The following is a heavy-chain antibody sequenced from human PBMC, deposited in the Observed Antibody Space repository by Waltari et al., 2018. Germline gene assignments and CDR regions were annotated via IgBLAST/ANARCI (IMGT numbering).Heavy chain of an antibody. V-gene: IGHV3-21*01. Sequence: EVQLVESGGGLVKPGGSLRVSGAASGFSFSTSTMNWVRQAPGKGLEWVSSISDSSVFIYYADSVKGRFTISRDNVKNSVSLQMSSLRADDSAVYYCARVVSAAGTLYQFDYWGQGTLVTVSS. CDR1: GFSFSTST. CDR2: ISDSSVFI. CDR3: ARVVSAAGTLYQFDY. D-gene: IGHD6-13*01. J-gene: IGHJ4*02.